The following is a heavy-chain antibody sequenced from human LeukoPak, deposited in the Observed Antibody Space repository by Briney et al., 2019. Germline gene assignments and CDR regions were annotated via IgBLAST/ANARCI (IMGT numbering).Heavy chain of an antibody. CDR2: ISSDSTYT. CDR1: GFTSSDYY. D-gene: IGHD4-17*01. V-gene: IGHV3-11*06. Sequence: GGSLRLSCAVSGFTSSDYYMSWVRQAPGKGMECVSYISSDSTYTNCADSVRGRFTISRDNAKNSLYLQMNSLRAEDTAVYYCVRGGPYGDYDAYWGQGTLVTVSS. J-gene: IGHJ4*02. CDR3: VRGGPYGDYDAY.